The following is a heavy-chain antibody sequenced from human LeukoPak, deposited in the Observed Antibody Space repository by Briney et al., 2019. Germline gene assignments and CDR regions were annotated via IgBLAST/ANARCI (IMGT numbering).Heavy chain of an antibody. J-gene: IGHJ2*01. Sequence: GGSLSLPWAASGSTFSSFPLSGSRRAPGKGLEWVSVIYGGGSTYYADSVKGRFTISTDNSKNTLYLQMNSLRAEDTAVYYCAKARDWYFDLWGRGTLVTVSS. CDR2: IYGGGST. V-gene: IGHV3-23*03. CDR3: AKARDWYFDL. CDR1: GSTFSSFP.